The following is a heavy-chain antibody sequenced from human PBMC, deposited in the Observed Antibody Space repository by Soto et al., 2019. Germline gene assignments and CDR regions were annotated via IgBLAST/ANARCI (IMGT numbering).Heavy chain of an antibody. V-gene: IGHV1-18*01. J-gene: IGHJ6*02. CDR3: AILWPSDV. Sequence: GASVKVSGKASGYTFTSYSISWVRQAPGQGLEWMGWISVYNGNTNYAQKFQGRVTMTTDTSTSTAYLDVRSLRSDDTAVYYCAILWPSDVWGQGTTVTVSS. CDR1: GYTFTSYS. CDR2: ISVYNGNT.